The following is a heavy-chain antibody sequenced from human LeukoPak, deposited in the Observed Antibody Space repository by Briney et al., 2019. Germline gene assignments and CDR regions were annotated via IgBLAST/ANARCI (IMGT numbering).Heavy chain of an antibody. Sequence: PGGSLRLSCAASGFTFSSYSMNWVRQAPGKGLEWVSYIDSRSSTIYYADSVRGRFTISRDNARNSLYLQMNSLRAEDTAVYYCIRDLFDDYSLDYWGQGALVTVSS. V-gene: IGHV3-48*04. CDR3: IRDLFDDYSLDY. CDR2: IDSRSSTI. CDR1: GFTFSSYS. J-gene: IGHJ4*02. D-gene: IGHD3-16*01.